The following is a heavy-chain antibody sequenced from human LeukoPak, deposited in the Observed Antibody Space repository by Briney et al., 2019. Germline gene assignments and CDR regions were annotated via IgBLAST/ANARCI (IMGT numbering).Heavy chain of an antibody. V-gene: IGHV4-4*02. CDR1: GGSISSSNW. J-gene: IGHJ4*02. Sequence: PSGTLSLTCAVSGGSISSSNWWSWVRQPPGKGLEWIGEIYHSGSTNYNPSLKSRVTISVDTSKNQFSLKLTSVIAADTAVYFCARTRRSTGWYIDYWGQGALVTVSS. CDR2: IYHSGST. CDR3: ARTRRSTGWYIDY. D-gene: IGHD6-19*01.